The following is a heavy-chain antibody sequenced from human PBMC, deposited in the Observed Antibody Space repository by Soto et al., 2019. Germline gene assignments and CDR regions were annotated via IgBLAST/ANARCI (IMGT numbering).Heavy chain of an antibody. CDR2: INHSGST. CDR1: GVSFSGYY. Sequence: QVLLQQWGAGLLKPSETLSLTCAVYGVSFSGYYWRWLRQPPGKGLEWIGEINHSGSTHYNPSLKGRVTISVDTSKNQVSLKLSSVTAADTAVYYCARTSRCDYWGQGTLVTVSS. CDR3: ARTSRCDY. D-gene: IGHD6-6*01. V-gene: IGHV4-34*01. J-gene: IGHJ4*02.